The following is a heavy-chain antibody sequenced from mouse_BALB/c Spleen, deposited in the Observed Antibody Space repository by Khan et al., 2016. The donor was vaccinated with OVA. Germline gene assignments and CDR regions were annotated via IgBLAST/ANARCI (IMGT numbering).Heavy chain of an antibody. CDR3: ARGGAAFYRNDGGAMDY. Sequence: QVQLQQSGPELKKPGETVRISCKASGYTFTTAGMQWVQKMPGKGLKWIGWINTHSGVPKYAEDFKGRFAFSLETSASTVYLQITNLKNEDTATYFCARGGAAFYRNDGGAMDYWGQGTSVTVSS. V-gene: IGHV9-4*02. CDR1: GYTFTTAG. D-gene: IGHD2-14*01. CDR2: INTHSGVP. J-gene: IGHJ4*01.